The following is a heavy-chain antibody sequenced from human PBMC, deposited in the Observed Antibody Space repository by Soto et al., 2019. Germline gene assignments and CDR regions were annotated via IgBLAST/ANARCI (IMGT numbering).Heavy chain of an antibody. CDR1: GFSFSDYS. V-gene: IGHV3-21*01. CDR2: ISGSTSYI. J-gene: IGHJ6*03. Sequence: EVRLVESGGGLVKPGGSLRLSCAASGFSFSDYSMNWVRQAPGKGLEWVSSISGSTSYIYYADSLKGRFTVSRDNAEKSLYLQMNSLRAEDTAVYHCARDGPFCSGTGCRDYYHYMDFWGKGTTVIVSS. D-gene: IGHD2-2*01. CDR3: ARDGPFCSGTGCRDYYHYMDF.